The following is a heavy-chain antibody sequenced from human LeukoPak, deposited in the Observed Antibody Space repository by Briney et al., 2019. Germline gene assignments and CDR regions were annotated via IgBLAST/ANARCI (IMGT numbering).Heavy chain of an antibody. D-gene: IGHD1-14*01. V-gene: IGHV1-24*01. CDR1: GYTLTELS. CDR3: ATGEYGTTGAHRRYYFDY. Sequence: RGASVKVSCKVSGYTLTELSMHWMRQAPGKGLEWMGGFDPEDGETIYAQKFQGRVTMTEDTSTDTAYMELSSLRSEDTAVYYCATGEYGTTGAHRRYYFDYWGQGTLVTVSS. CDR2: FDPEDGET. J-gene: IGHJ4*02.